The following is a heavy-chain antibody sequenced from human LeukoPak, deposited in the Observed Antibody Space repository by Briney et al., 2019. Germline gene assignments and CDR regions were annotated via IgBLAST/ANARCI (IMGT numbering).Heavy chain of an antibody. V-gene: IGHV5-51*01. D-gene: IGHD2-8*01. CDR2: IYPGDSDT. CDR1: GYSFTSYW. Sequence: GGSLKISCKGSGYSFTSYWIGWVRQMPGKGLEWMGIIYPGDSDTRYSPSFQGQVTISADKSISTAYLQWSSLNASDTAMYYCAKQQGWFPLMGEFDPWGQGTLVTVSS. CDR3: AKQQGWFPLMGEFDP. J-gene: IGHJ5*02.